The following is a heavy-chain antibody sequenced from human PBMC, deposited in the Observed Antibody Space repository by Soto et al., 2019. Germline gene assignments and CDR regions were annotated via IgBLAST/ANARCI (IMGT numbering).Heavy chain of an antibody. CDR1: GYTFSNYG. CDR3: ARERRWEPVLY. J-gene: IGHJ4*02. Sequence: QVQLVQSGPEVKKPGASVKVSCKGSGYTFSNYGVTWVRQAPGQGLERLGWVSAYNRNTDYAQKFEDRATMTIDTSTNTAYLELRGLTPDDPAVYYCARERRWEPVLYWGQGTL. D-gene: IGHD1-26*01. CDR2: VSAYNRNT. V-gene: IGHV1-18*01.